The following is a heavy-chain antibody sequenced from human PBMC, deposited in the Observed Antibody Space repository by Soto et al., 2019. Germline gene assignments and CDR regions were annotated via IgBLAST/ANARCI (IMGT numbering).Heavy chain of an antibody. CDR1: GGTFSSYT. CDR3: ARVEWGAATFDY. D-gene: IGHD3-3*01. Sequence: QVQLVQSGAEVKKPGSSVKVSCKASGGTFSSYTISWVRRAPGQGLEWMGRIIPILGIANYAQKFQGRVTITADKSTSTAYMELSSLRSEDTAVYYCARVEWGAATFDYWGQGTLVTVSS. V-gene: IGHV1-69*02. J-gene: IGHJ4*02. CDR2: IIPILGIA.